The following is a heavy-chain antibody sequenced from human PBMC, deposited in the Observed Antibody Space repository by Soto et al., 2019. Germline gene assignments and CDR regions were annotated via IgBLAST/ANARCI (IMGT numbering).Heavy chain of an antibody. Sequence: SVKVSCKASGFTFTSSAVQWVRQARGQRLEWIGWIVVGSGNTNYAQKFQERVTITRDMSTSTAYMELSSLRSEDTAVYYCAADKNYYDSSGYYPSGYYGMDVWGQGTTVTVSS. J-gene: IGHJ6*02. CDR1: GFTFTSSA. CDR3: AADKNYYDSSGYYPSGYYGMDV. D-gene: IGHD3-22*01. V-gene: IGHV1-58*01. CDR2: IVVGSGNT.